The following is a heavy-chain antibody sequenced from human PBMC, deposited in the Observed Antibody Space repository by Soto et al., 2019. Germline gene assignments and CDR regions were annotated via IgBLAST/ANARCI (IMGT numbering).Heavy chain of an antibody. V-gene: IGHV3-7*05. CDR1: GFSFTSYW. Sequence: PGGSLRLSCAASGFSFTSYWMSWVRQAPGKGLEWVANINQDGSEKWYVDSVRGRFTISRDTAKTSLHLQMNSLRVDDTAVYYCARGAYWGPGTLVTVS. CDR3: ARGAY. CDR2: INQDGSEK. J-gene: IGHJ4*02.